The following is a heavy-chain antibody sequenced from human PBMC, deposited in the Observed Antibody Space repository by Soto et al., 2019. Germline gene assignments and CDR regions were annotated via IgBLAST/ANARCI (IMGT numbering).Heavy chain of an antibody. CDR2: IYWDDYK. Sequence: QITLKESGPTLVKPTQTLTLTCTFSGFSLSTNGVGVGWIRQPPGKALEWLALIYWDDYKQYSPSLRSRLTITKDTSRNQVVLTMTNMDPVDTATYYCAKKGGGDYILNYWGQGTLVTVSS. CDR1: GFSLSTNGVG. V-gene: IGHV2-5*02. CDR3: AKKGGGDYILNY. D-gene: IGHD4-17*01. J-gene: IGHJ4*02.